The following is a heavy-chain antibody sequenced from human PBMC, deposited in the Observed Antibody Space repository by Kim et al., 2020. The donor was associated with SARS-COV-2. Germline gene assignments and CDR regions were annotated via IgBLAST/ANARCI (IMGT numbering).Heavy chain of an antibody. CDR1: GFTFSSYE. Sequence: GGSLRLSCAASGFTFSSYEMNWVRQAPGKGLEWVSYISSSGSMIYNADSVKGRFTISRDNAKNSLYLQMNSLRAEDTAVYYCARDPVRDELATTNDYWGQGTLVTVSS. J-gene: IGHJ4*02. V-gene: IGHV3-48*03. D-gene: IGHD5-12*01. CDR2: ISSSGSMI. CDR3: ARDPVRDELATTNDY.